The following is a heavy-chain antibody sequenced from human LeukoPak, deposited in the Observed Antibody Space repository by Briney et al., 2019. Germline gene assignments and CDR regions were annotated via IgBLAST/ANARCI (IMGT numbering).Heavy chain of an antibody. CDR2: MNTNSGNT. D-gene: IGHD2-2*01. CDR3: ARVGSSTSYYYYMDV. Sequence: ASVKVSFKASGYTFTSYDINWVGQATGQGLEWMGWMNTNSGNTGYAQKFQGRVTITRNTSISTAYLELSSLRSDDTAVYYCARVGSSTSYYYYMDVWGKGTTVTVSS. V-gene: IGHV1-8*03. CDR1: GYTFTSYD. J-gene: IGHJ6*03.